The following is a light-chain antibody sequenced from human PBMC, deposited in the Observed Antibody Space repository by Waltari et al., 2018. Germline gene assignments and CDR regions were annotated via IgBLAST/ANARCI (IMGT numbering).Light chain of an antibody. Sequence: SALLKPPPVPGPPGQPTPSSCPGTSSDIGSNGIVSWYQHHPGKAPKAMIYEVSKRPSGVSDRFSGSKSGNTASLTISGLQAEDEADYYCCSYASSGTYVFGTGTKVTVL. CDR2: EVS. V-gene: IGLV2-23*02. CDR3: CSYASSGTYV. J-gene: IGLJ1*01. CDR1: SSDIGSNGI.